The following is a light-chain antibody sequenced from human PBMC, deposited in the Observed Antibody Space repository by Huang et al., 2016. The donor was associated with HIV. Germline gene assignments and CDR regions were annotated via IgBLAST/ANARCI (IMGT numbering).Light chain of an antibody. V-gene: IGKV2-28*01. Sequence: DIVMTQSPRSLPVTPGEPASISCRSSQSLLHSNGYNYLDWYLQKPGQSPQLLIDLGPNRASGVSDRFTGSGSGTDFTLRISRVEAEDVGIYYCMQSLQTELTFGGGTRVEIK. CDR1: QSLLHSNGYNY. CDR2: LGP. J-gene: IGKJ4*01. CDR3: MQSLQTELT.